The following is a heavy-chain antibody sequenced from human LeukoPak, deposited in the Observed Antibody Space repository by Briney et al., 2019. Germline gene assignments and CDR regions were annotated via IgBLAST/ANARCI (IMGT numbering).Heavy chain of an antibody. Sequence: SVKVSCKASGGTFSSYAISWVRQAPGQGLKWMGGIIPIFGPANYAQKFQGRVTITTDESTSTAYMELSSLRSEDTAVYYCARGTTYYYDSSGYSLRYNWFDPWGQGTLVTVSS. J-gene: IGHJ5*02. CDR1: GGTFSSYA. CDR2: IIPIFGPA. CDR3: ARGTTYYYDSSGYSLRYNWFDP. D-gene: IGHD3-22*01. V-gene: IGHV1-69*05.